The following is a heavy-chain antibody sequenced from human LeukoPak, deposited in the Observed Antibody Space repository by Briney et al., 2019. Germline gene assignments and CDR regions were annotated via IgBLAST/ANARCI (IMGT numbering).Heavy chain of an antibody. Sequence: GASVKVSCKTSGYTFTSLDINWVRQATGQGLEWMGWMNPNSGYTGYAQQFQGRVTITRNTSISTVYMELSSLRSEDTAVYYCARLLRREDYWGQGTLVTVSS. J-gene: IGHJ4*02. CDR1: GYTFTSLD. CDR2: MNPNSGYT. V-gene: IGHV1-8*03. CDR3: ARLLRREDY.